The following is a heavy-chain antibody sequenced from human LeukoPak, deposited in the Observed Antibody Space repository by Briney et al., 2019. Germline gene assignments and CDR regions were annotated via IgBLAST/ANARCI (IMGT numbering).Heavy chain of an antibody. Sequence: GGSLRLSCAASGFTFNSYAMIWARQAPGKGLEWVSAISGSGTNTYYADSVKGRFTISRDNSKNTLYLQMNSLRVDDTAVYYCAKVESVAAASPAYFDYWGQGILVTVSS. CDR2: ISGSGTNT. CDR3: AKVESVAAASPAYFDY. CDR1: GFTFNSYA. D-gene: IGHD6-13*01. V-gene: IGHV3-23*01. J-gene: IGHJ4*02.